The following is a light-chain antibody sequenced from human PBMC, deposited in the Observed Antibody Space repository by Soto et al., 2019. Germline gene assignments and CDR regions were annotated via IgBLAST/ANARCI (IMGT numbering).Light chain of an antibody. V-gene: IGKV3-15*01. Sequence: EIVMTQSPATLSLSPGERATLSCRASQSVSSNLVWYQQKTRHDPRLLLYGASTRATGIPARFSGSGSGTEVTLTISSLQADDFSVYYCQQYNNWPRWTFGQGTRVEIK. J-gene: IGKJ1*01. CDR3: QQYNNWPRWT. CDR2: GAS. CDR1: QSVSSN.